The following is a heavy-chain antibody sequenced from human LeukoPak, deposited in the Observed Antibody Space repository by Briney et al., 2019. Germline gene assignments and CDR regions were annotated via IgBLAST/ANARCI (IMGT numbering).Heavy chain of an antibody. V-gene: IGHV4-30-4*08. J-gene: IGHJ2*01. CDR2: IYYSGST. D-gene: IGHD3-10*01. Sequence: SETLSLTCTVSGGSISNGDYYWSWIRQPPGKGLEWIGYIYYSGSTYYNPSLKSRVTISVDTSKNQFSLKLSSVTAADTAVYYCARDETMVRGVIGSRYSDLWGRGTLLTVSS. CDR3: ARDETMVRGVIGSRYSDL. CDR1: GGSISNGDYY.